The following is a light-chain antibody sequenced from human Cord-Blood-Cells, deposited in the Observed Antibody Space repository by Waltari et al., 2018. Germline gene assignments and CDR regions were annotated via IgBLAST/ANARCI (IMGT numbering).Light chain of an antibody. CDR1: QGVSSN. J-gene: IGKJ1*01. V-gene: IGKV3-15*01. CDR2: GAS. Sequence: ELVMTQSPATLSVFPGDRAPLSCRASQGVSSNLAWYQQKPGQAPKLLLYGASTMATGIPARFSGSGFGTEFTLTISSLQSEDFAVYFCQQYKNWPPGTFGQGTKVEIK. CDR3: QQYKNWPPGT.